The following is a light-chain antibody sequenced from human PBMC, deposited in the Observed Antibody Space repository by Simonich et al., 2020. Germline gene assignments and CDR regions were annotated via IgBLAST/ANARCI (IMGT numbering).Light chain of an antibody. V-gene: IGKV1-5*03. CDR3: QQYNSYSYT. Sequence: DIQMTQSPSTLSASVGNRVTITCRASQSIISWFALYQQKPGKAPKLLIYKASSLESGVPSRFSGSGSGTEFTLTISSLQPDDFATYYCQQYNSYSYTFGQGTKLEIK. J-gene: IGKJ2*01. CDR2: KAS. CDR1: QSIISW.